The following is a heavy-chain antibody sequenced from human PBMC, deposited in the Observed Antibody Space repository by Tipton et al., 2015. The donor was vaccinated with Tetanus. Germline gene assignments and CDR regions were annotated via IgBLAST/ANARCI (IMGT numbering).Heavy chain of an antibody. CDR3: ARDGPYYSDTSNDYHFYGMDV. D-gene: IGHD3-22*01. V-gene: IGHV4-38-2*02. CDR2: IYDSGST. Sequence: LRLSCAVSGYSISSGHYWAWIRQPPGKGLEWIGSIYDSGSTYYHPSLKSRVIMSVDTSKNQFSLRLSSVTAADTAVYYCARDGPYYSDTSNDYHFYGMDVWGQGTTVTVSS. J-gene: IGHJ6*02. CDR1: GYSISSGHY.